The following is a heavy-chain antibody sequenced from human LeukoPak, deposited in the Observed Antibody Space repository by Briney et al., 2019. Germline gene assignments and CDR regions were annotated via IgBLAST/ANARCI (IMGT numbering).Heavy chain of an antibody. V-gene: IGHV4-59*11. J-gene: IGHJ4*02. CDR3: TKVLRGYSDYGD. D-gene: IGHD5-12*01. CDR2: IQHSDI. CDR1: GASISSPY. Sequence: SETLSLTCAVSGASISSPYWSWIRQPPGKGLEYIGYIQHSDINYNPSLKSRVTMTLDTSKNQFSLKLTSVTAADTAIYYCTKVLRGYSDYGDWGQGTLVTVSS.